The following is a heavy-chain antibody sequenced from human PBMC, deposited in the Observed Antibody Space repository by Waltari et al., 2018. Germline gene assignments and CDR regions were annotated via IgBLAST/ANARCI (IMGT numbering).Heavy chain of an antibody. D-gene: IGHD2-15*01. CDR3: ATIGYCSGGSCHGGDY. Sequence: QVQLVQSGAEVKKPGASVKVSCKASGYTFTSYAMHLVRQAPGQRLEWMGWINAGNGNTKYSQKFQGRVTITRDTSASTAYMELSSLRSEETAVYYCATIGYCSGGSCHGGDYWGQGTLVTVSS. CDR2: INAGNGNT. J-gene: IGHJ4*02. V-gene: IGHV1-3*01. CDR1: GYTFTSYA.